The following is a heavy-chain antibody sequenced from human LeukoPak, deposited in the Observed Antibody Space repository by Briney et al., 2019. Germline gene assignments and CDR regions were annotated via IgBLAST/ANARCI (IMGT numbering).Heavy chain of an antibody. V-gene: IGHV7-4-1*02. CDR3: ARGSYDFWSGRLVYYFDY. J-gene: IGHJ4*02. CDR2: INTNTGNP. CDR1: GYTFTSYA. Sequence: ASVKVSCKASGYTFTSYAMNWVRQAPGQRLEWMGWINTNTGNPTYAQGFTGRFVFSLDTSVSTAYLQISSLKAEDTAVYYCARGSYDFWSGRLVYYFDYWGQGTLVTVSS. D-gene: IGHD3-3*01.